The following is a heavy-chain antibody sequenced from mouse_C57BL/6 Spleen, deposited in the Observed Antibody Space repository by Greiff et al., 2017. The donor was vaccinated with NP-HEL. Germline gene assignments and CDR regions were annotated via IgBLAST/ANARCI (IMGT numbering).Heavy chain of an antibody. CDR3: ARSPLYGSSLFDY. Sequence: VQLKESGPELVKPGASVKIPCKASGYTFTDYNMDWVKQSHGKSLEWIGDINPNNGGTIYNQKFKGKATLTVDKSSSTAYMELRSLTSEDTAVYYCARSPLYGSSLFDYWGQGTTLTVSS. CDR2: INPNNGGT. V-gene: IGHV1-18*01. J-gene: IGHJ2*01. D-gene: IGHD1-1*01. CDR1: GYTFTDYN.